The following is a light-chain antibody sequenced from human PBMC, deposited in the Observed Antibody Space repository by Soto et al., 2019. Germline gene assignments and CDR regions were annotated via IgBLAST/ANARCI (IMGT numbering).Light chain of an antibody. J-gene: IGLJ2*01. V-gene: IGLV3-9*01. CDR2: RDS. CDR3: QVWDSSTVV. CDR1: NIGSKN. Sequence: SYELTQPLSVSVAPGQTARITCGGNNIGSKNVHWYQQKPGQAPVLVIYRDSNRPSGIPERFSGSNSGNTATLTISRAQAGDEAYYYCQVWDSSTVVFGGGTKLTVL.